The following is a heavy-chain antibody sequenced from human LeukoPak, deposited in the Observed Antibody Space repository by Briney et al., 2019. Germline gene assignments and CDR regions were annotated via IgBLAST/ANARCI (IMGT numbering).Heavy chain of an antibody. D-gene: IGHD3-10*01. CDR1: GGSISSYY. J-gene: IGHJ3*02. Sequence: SETLSLTCTVSGGSISSYYWSWIRRPPGKGLEWIGYIYYSGSTNYNPSLKSRVTISVDTSKNQFSLKLSSVTAAGTAVYYCARVNMGLAFDIWGQGTMVTVSS. CDR2: IYYSGST. V-gene: IGHV4-59*01. CDR3: ARVNMGLAFDI.